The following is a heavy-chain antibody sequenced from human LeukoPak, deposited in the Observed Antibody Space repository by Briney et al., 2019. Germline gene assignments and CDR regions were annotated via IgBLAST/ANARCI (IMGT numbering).Heavy chain of an antibody. Sequence: GGSLRLSCAASGFTFSDYWMHWLRQDPGKGLVWVSRISSDGSSRDYADSVKGRFTISRDNAKNTLYLQMNSLRAEDTAVCYCARRRTSGDFDYWGQGTLVTVSS. CDR3: ARRRTSGDFDY. CDR1: GFTFSDYW. D-gene: IGHD2-2*01. CDR2: ISSDGSSR. J-gene: IGHJ4*02. V-gene: IGHV3-74*01.